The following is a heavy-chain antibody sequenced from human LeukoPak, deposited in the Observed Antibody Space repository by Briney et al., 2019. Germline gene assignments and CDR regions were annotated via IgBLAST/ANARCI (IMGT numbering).Heavy chain of an antibody. J-gene: IGHJ4*02. CDR3: ARVWFRYYDSSGYPDY. D-gene: IGHD3-22*01. CDR1: GYTFTGYY. V-gene: IGHV1-2*02. CDR2: INPNSGGT. Sequence: GASVKVSCKASGYTFTGYYMHWVRQAPGQGLEWMGWINPNSGGTNYAQKFQGRVTMTRDTSISTAYMELSRLRSDDTAVYYCARVWFRYYDSSGYPDYWGQGTLVTVSS.